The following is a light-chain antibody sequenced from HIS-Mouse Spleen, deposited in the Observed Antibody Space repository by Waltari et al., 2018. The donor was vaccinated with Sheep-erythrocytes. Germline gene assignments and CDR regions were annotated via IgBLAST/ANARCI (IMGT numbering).Light chain of an antibody. Sequence: QSALTQPRSVSGSPGQSVTISFPGTSSDVGGYNSFSWYQQHPGKAPKLIIYDVSKRPSGVPDRFSGSKSGNTASLTISGLQAEDEADYYCCSYAGSYNHVFATGTKVTVL. CDR2: DVS. J-gene: IGLJ1*01. CDR1: SSDVGGYNS. CDR3: CSYAGSYNHV. V-gene: IGLV2-11*01.